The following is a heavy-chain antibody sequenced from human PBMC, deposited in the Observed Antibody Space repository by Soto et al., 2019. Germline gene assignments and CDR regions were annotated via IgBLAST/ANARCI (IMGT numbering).Heavy chain of an antibody. CDR3: ARDGGGESSGSTHYYYYGMDV. CDR2: ISSSSSPI. V-gene: IGHV3-48*02. Sequence: EVQLVESGGGLVQPGGSLRLSCAASGFTFSTFSVNWVRQAPGTGLEWVSYISSSSSPIYYADSVKGRFTISRDNAKNSVYLQMNNLRDEDTAVYYCARDGGGESSGSTHYYYYGMDVWGRGTPVTVSS. J-gene: IGHJ6*02. D-gene: IGHD3-22*01. CDR1: GFTFSTFS.